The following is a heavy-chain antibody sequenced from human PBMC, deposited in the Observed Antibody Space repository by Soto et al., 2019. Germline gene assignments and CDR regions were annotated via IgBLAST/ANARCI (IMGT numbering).Heavy chain of an antibody. CDR2: TWFDGSVD. CDR1: GFTVSDYG. D-gene: IGHD6-19*01. J-gene: IGHJ4*02. CDR3: ARDGAHIDSSVKLDY. V-gene: IGHV3-33*01. Sequence: QVHLVESGGAVVQPGRSLRLSCVASGFTVSDYGINWVRQAPGKGLEWVAVTWFDGSVDFYADSVKGRFTVSRDNSNNTVFLQMNSLRVEDTAIYYCARDGAHIDSSVKLDYWGQGTNVTVSS.